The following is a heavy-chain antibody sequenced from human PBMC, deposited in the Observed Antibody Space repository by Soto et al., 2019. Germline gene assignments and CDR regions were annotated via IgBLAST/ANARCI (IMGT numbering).Heavy chain of an antibody. D-gene: IGHD2-2*01. CDR2: IYHSGST. CDR3: ARGAGYCSSPTCYDRRRRNWFDP. Sequence: QLQLQESGSGLVKPSQTLSLTCAVSGDSISSSDYSWSWIRQPPGKGLEWIGFIYHSGSTYYNPSLKSRVTISVDRSKNQFSLKLSSVTAADTAVYYCARGAGYCSSPTCYDRRRRNWFDPWGQGTLVTVSS. V-gene: IGHV4-30-2*01. J-gene: IGHJ5*02. CDR1: GDSISSSDYS.